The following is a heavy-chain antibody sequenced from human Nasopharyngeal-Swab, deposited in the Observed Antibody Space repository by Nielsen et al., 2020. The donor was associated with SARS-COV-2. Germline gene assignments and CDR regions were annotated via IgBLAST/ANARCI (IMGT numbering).Heavy chain of an antibody. V-gene: IGHV7-4-1*02. CDR2: INTNTGNP. J-gene: IGHJ5*02. D-gene: IGHD1-1*01. Sequence: VSVKVSCKASGYTFTSYAMNWVRQAPGQGLEWMGWINTNTGNPTYAQGFTGRFVFSLDTSVSTAYLQISSLKAEDTAVYYCARGSGWNDLGWFDPWGQGTLVTVSS. CDR3: ARGSGWNDLGWFDP. CDR1: GYTFTSYA.